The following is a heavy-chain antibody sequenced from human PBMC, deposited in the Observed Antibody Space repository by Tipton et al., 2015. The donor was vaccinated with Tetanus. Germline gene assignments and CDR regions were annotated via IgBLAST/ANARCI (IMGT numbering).Heavy chain of an antibody. Sequence: QSGAEVKKPGESLKISCQGSGYNFRSYWIGWVRQMPGKGLEWMGIIYPGDSDARYSPSFQGQVTISADKSISTAYLQWSSLKASDPAIYYCAREPSSGYYFDYWGQGTLVTVSS. CDR3: AREPSSGYYFDY. CDR1: GYNFRSYW. CDR2: IYPGDSDA. V-gene: IGHV5-51*01. J-gene: IGHJ4*02. D-gene: IGHD3-22*01.